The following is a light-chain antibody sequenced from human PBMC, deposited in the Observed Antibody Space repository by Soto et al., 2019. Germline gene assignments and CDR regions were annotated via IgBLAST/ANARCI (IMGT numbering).Light chain of an antibody. CDR1: QSVSSN. Sequence: DIVMTQSPATLSVSPGERATLSCRASQSVSSNLAWYQQKPGQAPRLLIYGASNRATGIPASFSGSESGTDFTFTISSLESEDFAVYYCQQYGGTPQTFGQGTKVDIK. V-gene: IGKV3D-15*01. CDR2: GAS. J-gene: IGKJ1*01. CDR3: QQYGGTPQT.